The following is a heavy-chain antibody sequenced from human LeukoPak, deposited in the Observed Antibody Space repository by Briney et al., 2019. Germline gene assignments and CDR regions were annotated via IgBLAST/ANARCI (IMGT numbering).Heavy chain of an antibody. CDR3: ARELGSTWDFDY. CDR2: ISSSSSAI. D-gene: IGHD1-26*01. J-gene: IGHJ4*02. V-gene: IGHV3-48*01. Sequence: PGRSLRLSCAASGFIFGSYSMNWIRQAPAKGLEWVSYISSSSSAIFYADSVKGRFTVSRDNAKNSLYLQMNSLRGEDTAVYYCARELGSTWDFDYWGEGTLVTVSS. CDR1: GFIFGSYS.